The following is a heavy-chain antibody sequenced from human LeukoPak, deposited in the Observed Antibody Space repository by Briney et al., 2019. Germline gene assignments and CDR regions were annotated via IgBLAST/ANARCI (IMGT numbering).Heavy chain of an antibody. CDR2: ISSSNNYI. CDR1: GFDFSTYS. V-gene: IGHV3-21*01. Sequence: GGSLRLSCTASGFDFSTYSMNWVRQAPGKEREWVSSISSSNNYIYYADSVKGRFTISRDSAKNSLYLQMNNLRAEDTAVYYCARDWVDVPLELWGQGTLVTVSS. D-gene: IGHD3-10*01. CDR3: ARDWVDVPLEL. J-gene: IGHJ4*02.